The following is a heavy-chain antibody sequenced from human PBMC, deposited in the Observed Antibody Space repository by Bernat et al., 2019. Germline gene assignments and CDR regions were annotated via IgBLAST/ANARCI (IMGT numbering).Heavy chain of an antibody. D-gene: IGHD6-13*01. V-gene: IGHV3-33*08. CDR3: ARDLAAAGGLDY. CDR1: GFTFSSYA. Sequence: QVQLVESGGGVVQPGRSLRLSCAASGFTFSSYAMHWVRQAPGKGLEWVAVIWYDGSNKYYADSVKGRFTISRDNSKNMLYLQMNSLRAEDTAFYYCARDLAAAGGLDYWGQGTLVTVSS. CDR2: IWYDGSNK. J-gene: IGHJ4*02.